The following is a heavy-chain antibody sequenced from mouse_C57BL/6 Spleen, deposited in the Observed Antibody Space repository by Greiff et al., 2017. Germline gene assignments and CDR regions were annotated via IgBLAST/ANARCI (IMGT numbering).Heavy chain of an antibody. CDR2: IDPSDSET. CDR1: GYTFTSYW. CDR3: ARADGNIPYAMDY. J-gene: IGHJ4*01. V-gene: IGHV1-52*01. D-gene: IGHD2-1*01. Sequence: QVQLQQPGAELVRPGSSVKLSCKASGYTFTSYWMHWVKQRPIQGLEWIGNIDPSDSETHYNQKFKDKATLTVDKSSSTAYMQLSSLTSGDSAVYYCARADGNIPYAMDYWGQGTSVTVSS.